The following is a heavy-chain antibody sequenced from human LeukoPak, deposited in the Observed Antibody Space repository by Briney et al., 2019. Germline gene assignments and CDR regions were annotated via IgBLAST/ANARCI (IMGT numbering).Heavy chain of an antibody. Sequence: GASVKVSCKASGYTFTSYGISWVRQAPGQGLEWMGWISAYNGNTNYAQKLQGRVTMTTDTSTSTAYMELRSLRSDDTAVYYCARRAYYYDSNGYYPSYYFDYWGQGTLVTVSS. CDR3: ARRAYYYDSNGYYPSYYFDY. V-gene: IGHV1-18*01. CDR2: ISAYNGNT. D-gene: IGHD3-22*01. J-gene: IGHJ4*02. CDR1: GYTFTSYG.